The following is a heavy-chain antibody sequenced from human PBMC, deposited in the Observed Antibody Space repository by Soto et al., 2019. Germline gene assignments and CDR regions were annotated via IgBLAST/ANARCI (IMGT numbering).Heavy chain of an antibody. Sequence: PGESLKISCKGSGYDFATYWIGWVRQMPGKGLEWMGIIYPGDSDTKYSPSFQGQVTISVDKSISTAYLQWSSLKASDTAMYYCARQRYNSGPTYNDMDVWGQGTTVTVSS. V-gene: IGHV5-51*01. CDR3: ARQRYNSGPTYNDMDV. D-gene: IGHD6-19*01. CDR2: IYPGDSDT. J-gene: IGHJ6*02. CDR1: GYDFATYW.